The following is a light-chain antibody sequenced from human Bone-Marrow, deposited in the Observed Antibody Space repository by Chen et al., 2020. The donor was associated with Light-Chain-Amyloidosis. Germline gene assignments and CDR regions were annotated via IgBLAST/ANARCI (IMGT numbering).Light chain of an antibody. Sequence: SYVLTQPPSVSVAPGKTARITCGGNNIGSKSVHWYQHKPGPAPVLVIYYDSDRPSGIPERFSGSNSGNTATLTISRVEAGDEADYYCQVWDSSGDHRGVFGTGTKVTVL. CDR1: NIGSKS. CDR3: QVWDSSGDHRGV. CDR2: YDS. J-gene: IGLJ1*01. V-gene: IGLV3-21*04.